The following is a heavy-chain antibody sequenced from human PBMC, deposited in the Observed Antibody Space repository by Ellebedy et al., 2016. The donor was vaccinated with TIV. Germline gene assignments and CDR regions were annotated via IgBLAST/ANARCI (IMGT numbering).Heavy chain of an antibody. Sequence: YAQKFQGRVTFTADESTSTAYMELSSLSSEDTALYYCARAPLSGVFYGMDVWGQGTTVTVSS. J-gene: IGHJ6*02. D-gene: IGHD3-16*02. V-gene: IGHV1-69*01. CDR3: ARAPLSGVFYGMDV.